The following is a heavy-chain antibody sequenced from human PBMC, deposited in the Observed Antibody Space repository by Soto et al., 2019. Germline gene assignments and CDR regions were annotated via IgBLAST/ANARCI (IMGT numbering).Heavy chain of an antibody. D-gene: IGHD3-22*01. J-gene: IGHJ4*02. CDR2: ISSSGSYI. CDR3: ARASYYYDGSGYHGY. CDR1: GFTFSSYS. Sequence: LRLSCAASGFTFSSYSMNWVRQAPGKGLEWVSSISSSGSYIYYADSVKGRFTISRDNAKNSLYLQMNSLRAEDTAVYYCARASYYYDGSGYHGYWGQGTLVTVSS. V-gene: IGHV3-21*01.